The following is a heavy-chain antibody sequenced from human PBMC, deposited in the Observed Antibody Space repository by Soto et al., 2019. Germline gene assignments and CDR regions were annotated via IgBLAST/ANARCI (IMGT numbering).Heavy chain of an antibody. D-gene: IGHD2-15*01. J-gene: IGHJ4*02. Sequence: GASVKVSCKASGGNFFNYAITWVRQAPGQGLEWMGGIIPIPGTTNYAQKFQGRVTITADASTSTAYMELSSLRSEDTAVYYCAREIGGFDYWGQGTLVTVSS. CDR1: GGNFFNYA. CDR3: AREIGGFDY. CDR2: IIPIPGTT. V-gene: IGHV1-69*13.